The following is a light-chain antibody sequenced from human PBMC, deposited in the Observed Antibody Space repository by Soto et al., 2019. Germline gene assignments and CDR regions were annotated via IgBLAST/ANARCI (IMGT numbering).Light chain of an antibody. CDR2: AAS. J-gene: IGKJ5*01. Sequence: DIQVTQSPSSLSASVGDRVTITCRASQSISTHLNWYQQKPGKAPNLLIYAASSLQSGVPSRFSGSGSGTDFTLTISSLQPEDFATYYCQQYDNFPPITFGQGTRLEIK. V-gene: IGKV1-39*01. CDR3: QQYDNFPPIT. CDR1: QSISTH.